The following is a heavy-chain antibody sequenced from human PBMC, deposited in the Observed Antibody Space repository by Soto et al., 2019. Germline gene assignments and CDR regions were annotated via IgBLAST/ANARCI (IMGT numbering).Heavy chain of an antibody. CDR1: GYNFSTYA. J-gene: IGHJ4*02. CDR2: INTGYGNT. V-gene: IGHV1-3*04. CDR3: ARQAVAGYYHFAY. Sequence: ASVKVSCKASGYNFSTYAIHWVRQAPGQRLEWMGWINTGYGNTRYSQKFQVRVTITRDTSATTTYMELSSLRSEDTAVYYCARQAVAGYYHFAYWGQGTLVTVSS. D-gene: IGHD6-19*01.